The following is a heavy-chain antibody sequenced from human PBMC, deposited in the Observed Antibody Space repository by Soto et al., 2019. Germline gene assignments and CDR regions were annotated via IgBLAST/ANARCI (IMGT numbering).Heavy chain of an antibody. J-gene: IGHJ4*02. CDR3: ARVGDSYGTFDY. CDR1: GGTFSSYA. CDR2: IIPIFGTA. Sequence: GASVKVSCKASGGTFSSYAISWVRQAPGQGLEWMGGIIPIFGTANYAQKFQGRVTITADKSTSTAYMELSSLRSEDTAVYYCARVGDSYGTFDYWGPGTLVTVSS. V-gene: IGHV1-69*06. D-gene: IGHD5-18*01.